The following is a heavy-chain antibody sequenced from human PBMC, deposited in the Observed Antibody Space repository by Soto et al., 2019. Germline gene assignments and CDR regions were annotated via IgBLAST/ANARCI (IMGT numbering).Heavy chain of an antibody. V-gene: IGHV1-24*01. CDR1: GYTLTELS. J-gene: IGHJ4*02. CDR2: FDPEDGET. D-gene: IGHD1-26*01. Sequence: ASVKVSCKVSGYTLTELSMHCVRQAPGKGLDWMGGFDPEDGETIYAQKFQGRVTMTEDTSTDTAYMELSSLRSEDTAVYYCATESRAGSYFRYWGQGTLVTVSS. CDR3: ATESRAGSYFRY.